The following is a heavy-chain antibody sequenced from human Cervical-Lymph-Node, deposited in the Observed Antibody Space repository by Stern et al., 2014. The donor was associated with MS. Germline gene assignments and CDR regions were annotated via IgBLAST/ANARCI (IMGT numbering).Heavy chain of an antibody. Sequence: EVQLVESGAEVKKPGESLKISCEGSAYTFTKYWIAWVRQMPGKGLEWMGIIHPGDSDTRYSPSFQGQVPISVDKSISTAYLQWSSLKASDTATYYCAGLGGEQWQPNNQAFHIWGQGTMVTVSS. J-gene: IGHJ3*02. V-gene: IGHV5-51*01. D-gene: IGHD6-19*01. CDR2: IHPGDSDT. CDR3: AGLGGEQWQPNNQAFHI. CDR1: AYTFTKYW.